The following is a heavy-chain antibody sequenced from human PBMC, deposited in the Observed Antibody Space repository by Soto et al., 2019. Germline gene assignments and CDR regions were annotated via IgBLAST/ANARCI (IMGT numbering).Heavy chain of an antibody. Sequence: GSLRLSCVASGFTFDTYGIHWVRQAPGKGLQWVALISYEGSNTYYADSVRGRFTISRDSSKNTLYLQMNSLRAEDTAVYYCARAGDTVTTTYYFDYWGQGTLVTVSS. V-gene: IGHV3-30-3*01. CDR2: ISYEGSNT. D-gene: IGHD4-17*01. CDR1: GFTFDTYG. CDR3: ARAGDTVTTTYYFDY. J-gene: IGHJ4*02.